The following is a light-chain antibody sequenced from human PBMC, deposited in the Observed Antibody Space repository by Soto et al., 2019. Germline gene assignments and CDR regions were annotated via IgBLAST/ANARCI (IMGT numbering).Light chain of an antibody. Sequence: EIGVTQSPGTMSFSPGDRATLACRASQSVSSSYLAWYQQKPGQAPRLLIYGASSRATGIPDRFSGSGSGTDFTLTIIRLEPEDFAVYYCQKYRSSPLSFGGGTKVAIK. CDR1: QSVSSSY. V-gene: IGKV3-20*01. CDR2: GAS. J-gene: IGKJ4*01. CDR3: QKYRSSPLS.